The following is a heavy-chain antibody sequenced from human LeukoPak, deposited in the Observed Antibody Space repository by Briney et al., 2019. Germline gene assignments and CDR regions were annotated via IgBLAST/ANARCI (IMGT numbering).Heavy chain of an antibody. CDR1: GYTFTSYY. J-gene: IGHJ4*02. CDR2: INPSGGST. V-gene: IGHV1-46*01. Sequence: ASVKVSCKASGYTFTSYYMHWVRQAPGQGLEWMGIINPSGGSTSYAQKFQDRVAMTRDTSTSTVYMQLSSLRSEDTAVYYCARALTHYGDYDAYWGQGTPVTVSS. CDR3: ARALTHYGDYDAY. D-gene: IGHD4-17*01.